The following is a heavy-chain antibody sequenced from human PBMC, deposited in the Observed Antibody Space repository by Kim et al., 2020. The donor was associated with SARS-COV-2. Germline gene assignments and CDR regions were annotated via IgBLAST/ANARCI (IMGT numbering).Heavy chain of an antibody. Sequence: SETLSLTCAVSGGSISSSNWWSWVRQPPGKGLEWIGEIYHSGSTNYNPSLKSRVTISVDKSKNQFSLKLSSVTAADTAVYYCARGSWSSSSGREYWGQGTLVTVSS. V-gene: IGHV4-4*02. CDR3: ARGSWSSSSGREY. D-gene: IGHD6-6*01. J-gene: IGHJ4*02. CDR1: GGSISSSNW. CDR2: IYHSGST.